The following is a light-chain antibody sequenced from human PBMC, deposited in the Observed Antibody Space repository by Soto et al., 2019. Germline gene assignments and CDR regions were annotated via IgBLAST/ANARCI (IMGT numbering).Light chain of an antibody. CDR3: QSYDSSLSGVL. V-gene: IGLV1-40*01. CDR2: DNT. Sequence: QSVLTQPPSVSGAPGQRVTISCTGSRSNIGAGFDVHWYQQLPGTAPKLLIYDNTNRPSGVPDRFSGSKSGTSASLAITGLQAEDEADYYCQSYDSSLSGVLFGGGTKVTVL. CDR1: RSNIGAGFD. J-gene: IGLJ3*02.